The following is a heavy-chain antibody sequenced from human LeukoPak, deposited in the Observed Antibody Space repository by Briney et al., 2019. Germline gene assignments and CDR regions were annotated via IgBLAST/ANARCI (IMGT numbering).Heavy chain of an antibody. J-gene: IGHJ3*01. V-gene: IGHV3-48*03. CDR1: GFTFSSYE. D-gene: IGHD1-26*01. CDR2: ISGSGSTI. Sequence: GGSLRLSCAASGFTFSSYEMNWVRQAPGKGLEWISYISGSGSTIYYADSVKGRFTISRDNARSTLYLQMNSLRTEDTALYYCTKDRGGSSQLGDAFDVWGQGTMVSVSS. CDR3: TKDRGGSSQLGDAFDV.